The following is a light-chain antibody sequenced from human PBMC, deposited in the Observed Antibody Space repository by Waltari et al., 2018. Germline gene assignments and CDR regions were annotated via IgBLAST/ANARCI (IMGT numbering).Light chain of an antibody. J-gene: IGLJ2*01. CDR2: EVS. Sequence: QSALTQPASVSGSPGQSITISCTGTSSDVGGYNYVSWYQQHPGKAPKPMIYEVSNRPSGFSNRFSGSKSGNTASLTISGLQAEDEADYYCSSYTSSSNVVFGGGTKLTVL. CDR1: SSDVGGYNY. CDR3: SSYTSSSNVV. V-gene: IGLV2-14*01.